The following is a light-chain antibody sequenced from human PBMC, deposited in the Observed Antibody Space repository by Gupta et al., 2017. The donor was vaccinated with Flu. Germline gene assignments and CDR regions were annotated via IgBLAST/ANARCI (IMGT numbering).Light chain of an antibody. CDR1: QSISSY. CDR3: QQCDSTPRYT. Sequence: DIQMTQSPSSLSASVGDRVTITCRASQSISSYLNWYQQKPGKAPKLLIYAASSWQSGVPSRFSGSGSGTDFTLTISSLQPEDFAAYYCQQCDSTPRYTFGQGTKLEIK. J-gene: IGKJ2*01. CDR2: AAS. V-gene: IGKV1-39*01.